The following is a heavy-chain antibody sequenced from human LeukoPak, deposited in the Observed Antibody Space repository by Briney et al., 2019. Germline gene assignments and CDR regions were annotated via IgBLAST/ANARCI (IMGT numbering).Heavy chain of an antibody. CDR1: GYLFTSYW. D-gene: IGHD3-10*01. J-gene: IGHJ2*01. Sequence: GESLKISCKGSGYLFTSYWIAWVRQMPGKGLEWIGVIYPADSDTRYGPSFQGQVTISADKSISTAFLRWTSLKASDTAIYYCARGRGTGSPIGPRYFDLWGRGTLVTVSS. V-gene: IGHV5-51*01. CDR3: ARGRGTGSPIGPRYFDL. CDR2: IYPADSDT.